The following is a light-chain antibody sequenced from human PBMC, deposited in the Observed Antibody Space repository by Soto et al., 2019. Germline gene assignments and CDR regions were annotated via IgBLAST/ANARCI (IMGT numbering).Light chain of an antibody. V-gene: IGKV1-5*01. J-gene: IGKJ1*01. Sequence: DIQMTQSPSTLSASVGDRVTITCRASQSISSWLVWYQQKPGKAPKILIYDASSLESGVPSRFSGSGSGTEFTLTISSLQPDDFATYYCQQYNSYPWTFGQGTKVEIK. CDR2: DAS. CDR1: QSISSW. CDR3: QQYNSYPWT.